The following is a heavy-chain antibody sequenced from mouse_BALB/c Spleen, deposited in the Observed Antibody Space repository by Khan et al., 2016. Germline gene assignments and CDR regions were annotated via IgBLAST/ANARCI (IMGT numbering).Heavy chain of an antibody. CDR3: AGDDYGSNWFAC. Sequence: QIQLVQSGPELKKPGETVKISCKASGYTFTNYGMNWVKQAPGKGLKWMGWINTNTGELTHAEEFKGRFAFSLETSASTAYLQINNLKNEDTATYCCAGDDYGSNWFACWGQGTLVTVSA. CDR1: GYTFTNYG. V-gene: IGHV9-3*02. CDR2: INTNTGEL. J-gene: IGHJ3*01. D-gene: IGHD1-1*01.